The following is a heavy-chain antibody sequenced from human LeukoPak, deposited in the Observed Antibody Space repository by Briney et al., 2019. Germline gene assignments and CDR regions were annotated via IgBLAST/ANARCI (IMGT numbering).Heavy chain of an antibody. Sequence: ASVKVSCKASGYTFTSYDINWVRQATGQGLEWMGWMNPNSGNTGYAQKFQGRVTMTRGTSISTAYMELSSLRSEDTAVYYCARYTLGTTGVDYWGQGTLVTVSS. CDR3: ARYTLGTTGVDY. V-gene: IGHV1-8*01. CDR1: GYTFTSYD. J-gene: IGHJ4*02. D-gene: IGHD4-17*01. CDR2: MNPNSGNT.